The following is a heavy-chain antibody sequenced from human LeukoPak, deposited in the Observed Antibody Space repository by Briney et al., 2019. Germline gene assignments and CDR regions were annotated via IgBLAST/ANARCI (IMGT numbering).Heavy chain of an antibody. CDR2: ISGSGGST. CDR1: GFTFSTYA. Sequence: HPGGSLRLSCAASGFTFSTYAMSWVRQAPGKGLEWVSGISGSGGSTYYADSVKGRFTISRDNSKNTLYLQMNSLRAEDTAVYYCAKSLDYYDSSGIDYWGQGTLVTVSS. J-gene: IGHJ4*02. D-gene: IGHD3-22*01. CDR3: AKSLDYYDSSGIDY. V-gene: IGHV3-23*01.